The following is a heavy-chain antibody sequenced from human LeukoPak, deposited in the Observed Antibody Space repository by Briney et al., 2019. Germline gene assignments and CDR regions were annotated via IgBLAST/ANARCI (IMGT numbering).Heavy chain of an antibody. V-gene: IGHV4-61*02. CDR1: GGSISSTSYY. Sequence: QVQLQESGPGLVKPSQTLSLTCTVSGGSISSTSYYWSWIRQPAGKGLEWIGRIYSSGSTNYNPSLKSRVTISVEMSNNQFSLKLSSVTAADTAIYYCAREASLASDSWGQGTLVTVSS. J-gene: IGHJ4*02. D-gene: IGHD3-10*01. CDR3: AREASLASDS. CDR2: IYSSGST.